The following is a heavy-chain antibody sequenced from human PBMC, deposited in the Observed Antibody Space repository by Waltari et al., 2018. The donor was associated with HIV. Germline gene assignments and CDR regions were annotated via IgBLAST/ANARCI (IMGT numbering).Heavy chain of an antibody. D-gene: IGHD3-10*01. CDR3: ARGEGVAMVRGVVKY. CDR2: IYYSGNT. Sequence: QVQLQESGPGLVKSSQTLSLTCTVSGGSISSGGYFWTWIRQHPGKGLEWIGYIYYSGNTYYNPSLKSRVTISVDTSKNQFSLRLSSVTAADTAVYYCARGEGVAMVRGVVKYWGQGTLVTVSS. CDR1: GGSISSGGYF. J-gene: IGHJ4*02. V-gene: IGHV4-31*03.